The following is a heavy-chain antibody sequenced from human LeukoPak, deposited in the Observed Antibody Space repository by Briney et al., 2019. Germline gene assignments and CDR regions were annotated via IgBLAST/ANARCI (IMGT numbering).Heavy chain of an antibody. CDR2: ISWNSGSI. CDR1: GFTFDDYA. Sequence: GRSLRLSCAASGFTFDDYAMHWVRQAPGKGLEWVPGISWNSGSIGYADSVKGRFTISRDNAKNSLYLQMNSLRAEDTAVYYCARVGDCSSTSCYYYYYGMDVWGQGTTVTVSS. CDR3: ARVGDCSSTSCYYYYYGMDV. D-gene: IGHD2-2*01. V-gene: IGHV3-9*01. J-gene: IGHJ6*02.